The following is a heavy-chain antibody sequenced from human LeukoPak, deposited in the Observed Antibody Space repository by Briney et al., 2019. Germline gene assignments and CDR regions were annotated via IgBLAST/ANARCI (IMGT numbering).Heavy chain of an antibody. V-gene: IGHV1-46*03. D-gene: IGHD3-3*01. J-gene: IGHJ1*01. CDR2: INPSGGST. CDR1: GYTFTSYY. CDR3: ALPKTYYDFWSGYYPGNFQH. Sequence: ASVKVSCKASGYTFTSYYMHWVRQAPGQGLEWMGIINPSGGSTSYAQKFQGRVTMNKDTSTSTVYMELSRLRSEDTAVYYCALPKTYYDFWSGYYPGNFQHWGQGTLVTVSS.